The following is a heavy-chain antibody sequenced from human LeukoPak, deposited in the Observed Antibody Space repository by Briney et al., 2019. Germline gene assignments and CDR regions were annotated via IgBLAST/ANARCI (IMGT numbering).Heavy chain of an antibody. CDR2: ISSSSSYI. Sequence: GGSLRLSCAASGFTFSSYSMNWVRQAPGKGLEWVSSISSSSSYIYYADSVKGRFTISRDNAKNSLYLQMNSLRAEDTAVYYCARDLSMVSTLNYYFDYWGQGTLVTVSS. V-gene: IGHV3-21*01. CDR3: ARDLSMVSTLNYYFDY. CDR1: GFTFSSYS. J-gene: IGHJ4*02. D-gene: IGHD1-14*01.